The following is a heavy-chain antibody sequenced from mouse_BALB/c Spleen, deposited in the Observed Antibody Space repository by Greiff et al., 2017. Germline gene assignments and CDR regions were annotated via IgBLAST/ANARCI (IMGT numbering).Heavy chain of an antibody. CDR2: INPSTGYT. CDR3: ARSNWVYAMDY. V-gene: IGHV1-7*01. CDR1: GYTFTSYW. J-gene: IGHJ4*01. D-gene: IGHD4-1*01. Sequence: VQLQESGAELAKPGASVKMSCKASGYTFTSYWMHWVKQRPGQGLEWIGYINPSTGYTEYNQKFKDKATLTADKSSSTAYMQLSSLTSEDSAVYYCARSNWVYAMDYWGQGTSVTVSS.